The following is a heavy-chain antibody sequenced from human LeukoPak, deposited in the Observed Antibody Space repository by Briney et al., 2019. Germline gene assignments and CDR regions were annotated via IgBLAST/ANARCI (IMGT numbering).Heavy chain of an antibody. D-gene: IGHD3-22*01. J-gene: IGHJ3*02. CDR3: ARRRAGIGSYSDAFDI. V-gene: IGHV3-13*01. Sequence: GGSLRLSCAASGFTFSTYDMHWVRQVTGKGLEWFSGIDIGGGTYYPASVKGRFIISRENAKNSLYLQMNTLIAGDTAVYYCARRRAGIGSYSDAFDIWGRGTMVTVSS. CDR1: GFTFSTYD. CDR2: IDIGGGT.